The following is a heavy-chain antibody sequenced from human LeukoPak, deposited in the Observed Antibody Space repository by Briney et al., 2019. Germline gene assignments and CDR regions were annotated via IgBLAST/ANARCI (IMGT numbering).Heavy chain of an antibody. V-gene: IGHV3-7*01. J-gene: IGHJ3*02. D-gene: IGHD5-18*01. CDR1: GFTFSSYW. Sequence: GGSLRLSCAASGFTFSSYWMSWVRQAPGKGLEWVANIKQDGSEKYYVDSVKGRFTISRDNAKNSLYLQMNSLRAEDTAVYYCARDGMSSGYSYGYTFDIWGQGTMVTVSS. CDR3: ARDGMSSGYSYGYTFDI. CDR2: IKQDGSEK.